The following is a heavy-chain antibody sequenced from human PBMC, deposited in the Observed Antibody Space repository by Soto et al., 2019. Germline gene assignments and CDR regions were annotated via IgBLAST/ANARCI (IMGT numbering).Heavy chain of an antibody. J-gene: IGHJ5*02. Sequence: ASVKVSCKASGYTFTSYVISWVRQAPGQGLEWMGWISAYNGNTNYAQKLQGRVTMTTDTSTSTAYMELRSLRSDDTAVYYCARAYDFWSGYYTYNWFDPWGQGTLVTVSS. CDR2: ISAYNGNT. CDR3: ARAYDFWSGYYTYNWFDP. D-gene: IGHD3-3*01. V-gene: IGHV1-18*01. CDR1: GYTFTSYV.